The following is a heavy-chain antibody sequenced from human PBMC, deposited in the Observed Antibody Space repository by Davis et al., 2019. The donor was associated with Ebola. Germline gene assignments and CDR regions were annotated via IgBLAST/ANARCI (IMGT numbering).Heavy chain of an antibody. Sequence: HSQTLSLTCAISWDSVHRGGWNWIRQSPSRGLEWLGRTYYTSQWNHDYAASVRSRITIKPDASKSQFSLQLNSVTPDDTAVYYCTRGWLRGWFDPWGQGTQVIVSS. J-gene: IGHJ5*02. CDR3: TRGWLRGWFDP. V-gene: IGHV6-1*01. CDR1: WDSVHRGG. CDR2: TYYTSQWNH. D-gene: IGHD5-12*01.